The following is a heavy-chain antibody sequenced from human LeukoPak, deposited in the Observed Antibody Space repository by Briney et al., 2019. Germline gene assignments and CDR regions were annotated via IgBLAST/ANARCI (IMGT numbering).Heavy chain of an antibody. J-gene: IGHJ4*02. V-gene: IGHV3-11*01. CDR1: GFSFSDYF. D-gene: IGHD6-19*01. CDR3: ARLHSSGWEDYFDF. Sequence: GGSLRLSCAASGFSFSDYFMSWIRQAPGKGLECISYMRSVDSTIYYADSVQGGFTISRDNAKSSLYLQMNSLRPEDTAVYYCARLHSSGWEDYFDFWGQGTLVTVSS. CDR2: MRSVDSTI.